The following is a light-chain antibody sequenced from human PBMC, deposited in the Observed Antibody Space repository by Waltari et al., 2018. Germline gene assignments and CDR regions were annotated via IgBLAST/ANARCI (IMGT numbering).Light chain of an antibody. Sequence: EIVLTQSPGTLSLSPGERATLSCRASQSVGRSLAWYQQIPGQAPRLLIYGASSRATGIPDRFSGSGSGTDFSLTISRLEPEDFAVYFCQHYVRLPATFGQGNKVAI. V-gene: IGKV3-20*01. CDR2: GAS. CDR3: QHYVRLPAT. J-gene: IGKJ1*01. CDR1: QSVGRS.